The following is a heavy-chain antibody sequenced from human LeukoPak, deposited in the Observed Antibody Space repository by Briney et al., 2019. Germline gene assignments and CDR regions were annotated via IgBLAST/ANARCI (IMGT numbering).Heavy chain of an antibody. CDR2: ISWNSGSI. CDR3: AKERSSRLQGAFDI. V-gene: IGHV3-9*01. D-gene: IGHD6-13*01. Sequence: GGSLRLSCAASGFTFDDYAMHWVRQAPGKGLEWVSGISWNSGSIGYADSVKGRFTISRDNAKNSLYLQMNSLRAEDTALYYCAKERSSRLQGAFDIWGQGTMVTVSS. J-gene: IGHJ3*02. CDR1: GFTFDDYA.